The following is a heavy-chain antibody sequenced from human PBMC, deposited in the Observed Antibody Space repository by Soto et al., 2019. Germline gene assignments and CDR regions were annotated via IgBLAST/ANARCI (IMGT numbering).Heavy chain of an antibody. J-gene: IGHJ5*02. CDR2: IIPLLGMS. CDR3: ARAPTVTTQWFDP. D-gene: IGHD4-17*01. CDR1: GGPFNHYT. V-gene: IGHV1-69*02. Sequence: QVQLVQSGTEVKKPGSSVNVSCQASGGPFNHYTIHWVRQAPGQGLEWMGRIIPLLGMSNYAKRFQGRVTFTADKSTTTVYMELRSLRSDDAAVYFCARAPTVTTQWFDPWGQGTLVTVSS.